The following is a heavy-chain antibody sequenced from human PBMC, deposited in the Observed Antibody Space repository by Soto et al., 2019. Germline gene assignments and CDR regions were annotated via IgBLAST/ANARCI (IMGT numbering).Heavy chain of an antibody. V-gene: IGHV4-59*01. D-gene: IGHD3-10*01. Sequence: SETLSLTCTVSGGSISSYYWSWIRQPPGKGLEWIGYIYYSGSTNYNPSLKSRVTISVDTSKNQFSLKLSSVTAADTAVYYCASSATMVRDLYYYYYGMDVWGQGTTVTVSS. CDR3: ASSATMVRDLYYYYYGMDV. J-gene: IGHJ6*02. CDR2: IYYSGST. CDR1: GGSISSYY.